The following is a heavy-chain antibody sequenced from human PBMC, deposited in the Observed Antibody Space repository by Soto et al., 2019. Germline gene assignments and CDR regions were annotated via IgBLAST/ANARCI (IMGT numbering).Heavy chain of an antibody. CDR1: GYTFTSYG. CDR2: ISAYNGNT. D-gene: IGHD2-2*01. J-gene: IGHJ6*02. Sequence: ASVKVSCKASGYTFTSYGISWVRQAPGQGLEWMGWISAYNGNTNYAQKLQGRVTMTTDTSTSTAYMELRSLRSDDTAVYYCARDEAVVVPAATSPYYYYGMDVWGQGTTVTVS. CDR3: ARDEAVVVPAATSPYYYYGMDV. V-gene: IGHV1-18*04.